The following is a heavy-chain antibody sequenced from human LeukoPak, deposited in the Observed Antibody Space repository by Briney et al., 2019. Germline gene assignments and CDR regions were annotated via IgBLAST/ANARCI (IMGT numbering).Heavy chain of an antibody. CDR2: IYYSGST. CDR3: ARVGHYYYGSGSYLGGFDY. J-gene: IGHJ4*02. D-gene: IGHD3-10*01. Sequence: SETLSLTCTASGGSISSYYWSWIRQPPGKGLEWIGYIYYSGSTNYNPSLKSRVTISVDRSKNQFSLKLSSVTAADTAVYYCARVGHYYYGSGSYLGGFDYWGQGTLVTVSS. CDR1: GGSISSYY. V-gene: IGHV4-59*12.